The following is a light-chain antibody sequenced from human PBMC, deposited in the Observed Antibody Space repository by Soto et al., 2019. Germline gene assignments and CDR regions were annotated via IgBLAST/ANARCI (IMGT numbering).Light chain of an antibody. Sequence: QSALTQPASVSGSPGQLITISCTGTSSDVGAYNYVSWYQHHPGKAPKLMIYDVSNRPSGVSNRFSGSKSGNTASLTISGLQAEDEADYYCSSYTSSSTLVVFGGGTKLTVL. V-gene: IGLV2-14*03. J-gene: IGLJ2*01. CDR1: SSDVGAYNY. CDR2: DVS. CDR3: SSYTSSSTLVV.